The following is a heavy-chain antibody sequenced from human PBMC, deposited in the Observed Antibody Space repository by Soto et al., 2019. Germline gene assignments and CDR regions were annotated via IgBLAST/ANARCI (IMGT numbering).Heavy chain of an antibody. D-gene: IGHD2-15*01. CDR1: GGTFSSYA. V-gene: IGHV1-69*13. CDR3: ASGNVVVVAATNYYYGMDV. Sequence: SVKVSCKASGGTFSSYAVSWVRQAPGQGLEWMGGIIPIFGTANYAQKFQGRVTITADESTSTAYMELSSLRSEDTAVYYCASGNVVVVAATNYYYGMDVWGQGTTVTVSS. J-gene: IGHJ6*02. CDR2: IIPIFGTA.